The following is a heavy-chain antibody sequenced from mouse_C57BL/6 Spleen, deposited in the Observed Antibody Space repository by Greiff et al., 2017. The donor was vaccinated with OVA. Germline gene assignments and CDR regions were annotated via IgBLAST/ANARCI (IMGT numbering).Heavy chain of an antibody. V-gene: IGHV1-50*01. CDR2: IDPSDSYT. CDR3: ARTTVVARDY. CDR1: GYTFTSYW. Sequence: QVQLKESGAELVKPGASVKLSCKASGYTFTSYWMQWVKQRPGQGLEWIGEIDPSDSYTNYNQKFKGKATLTVDTSSSTAYMQLSSLTSEDSAVYYCARTTVVARDYWGQGTTLTVSS. J-gene: IGHJ2*01. D-gene: IGHD1-1*01.